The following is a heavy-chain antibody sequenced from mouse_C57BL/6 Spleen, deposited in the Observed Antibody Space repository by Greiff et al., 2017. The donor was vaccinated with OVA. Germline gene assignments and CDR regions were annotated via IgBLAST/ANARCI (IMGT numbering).Heavy chain of an antibody. CDR1: GYTFTSYT. D-gene: IGHD2-4*01. J-gene: IGHJ3*01. CDR2: INPSSGYT. CDR3: ARDDYDLWFAY. V-gene: IGHV1-4*01. Sequence: QVQLQQSGAELARPGASVKMSCKASGYTFTSYTMHWVKQRPGQGLEWIGYINPSSGYTKYNQKFKDKATLTADKSSNTTYMQLSSLTSEDSAVYYCARDDYDLWFAYWGQGTLVTVSA.